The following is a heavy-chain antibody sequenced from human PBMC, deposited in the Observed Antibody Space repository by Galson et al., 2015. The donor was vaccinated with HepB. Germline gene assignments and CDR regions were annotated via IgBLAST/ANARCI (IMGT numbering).Heavy chain of an antibody. CDR1: GFTFSNAW. V-gene: IGHV3-15*01. Sequence: SLRLSCAASGFTFSNAWMSWVRQAPGKGLEWVGRIKGNTDGGTTDYAAPVKGRFTISRDDSKNTLYLQMNSLKTEDTAVYYCTTGPLGYCSGGSCPDYWGQGTLVTVSS. CDR2: IKGNTDGGTT. CDR3: TTGPLGYCSGGSCPDY. D-gene: IGHD2-15*01. J-gene: IGHJ4*02.